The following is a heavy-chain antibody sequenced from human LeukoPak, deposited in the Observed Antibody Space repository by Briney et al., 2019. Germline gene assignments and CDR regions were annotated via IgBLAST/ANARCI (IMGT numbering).Heavy chain of an antibody. CDR2: IYSGGST. J-gene: IGHJ4*02. CDR1: GFTVSSNY. CDR3: ARASHNVAYGY. Sequence: GGSLRLSCAASGFTVSSNYMSWVRQAPGKGLEWVSVIYSGGSTYYADSVKGRFTISRDNSKNTLYLQMNSLGAEDTAVYYCARASHNVAYGYWGQGTLVTVSS. D-gene: IGHD2-15*01. V-gene: IGHV3-53*01.